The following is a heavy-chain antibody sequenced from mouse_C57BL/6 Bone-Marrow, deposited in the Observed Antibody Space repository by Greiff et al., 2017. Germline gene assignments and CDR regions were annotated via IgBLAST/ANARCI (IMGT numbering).Heavy chain of an antibody. CDR3: ARRDGTYYFDY. CDR2: IDPEDGET. Sequence: EVKLMESGAELVKPGASVKLSCTASGFNIKDYYMHWVKQRTEQGLEWIGRIDPEDGETKYAPKIQGKATITADTSSNTAYLQPSSLTSEDTAVYYCARRDGTYYFDYWGQGTTLTVSS. CDR1: GFNIKDYY. J-gene: IGHJ2*01. D-gene: IGHD2-3*01. V-gene: IGHV14-2*01.